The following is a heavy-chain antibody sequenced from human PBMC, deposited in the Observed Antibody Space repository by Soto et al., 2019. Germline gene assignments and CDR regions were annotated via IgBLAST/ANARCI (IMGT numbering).Heavy chain of an antibody. J-gene: IGHJ4*02. D-gene: IGHD3-3*01. CDR1: GYTFTDYH. V-gene: IGHV1-2*02. Sequence: ASVKVSCKASGYTFTDYHIHWVRQAPGQGLEWMGRITPKSGEIYYSPKFQGRVTLTRDTSISTAYMELTTLRFDDTAVYYCASAPIWGNNGDFQYWGQGTLVSVS. CDR2: ITPKSGEI. CDR3: ASAPIWGNNGDFQY.